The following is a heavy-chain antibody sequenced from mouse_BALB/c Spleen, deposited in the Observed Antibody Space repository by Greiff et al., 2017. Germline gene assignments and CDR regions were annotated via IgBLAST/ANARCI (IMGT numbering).Heavy chain of an antibody. V-gene: IGHV5-6-5*01. J-gene: IGHJ3*01. CDR2: ISSGGST. CDR1: GFTFSSYA. Sequence: EVQRVESGGGLVKPGGSLKLSCAASGFTFSSYAMSWVRQTPEKRLEWVASISSGGSTYYPDSVKGRFTISRDNARNILYLQMSSLRSEDTAMYYCARPYGNSEAWFAYWGQGTLVTVSA. CDR3: ARPYGNSEAWFAY. D-gene: IGHD2-1*01.